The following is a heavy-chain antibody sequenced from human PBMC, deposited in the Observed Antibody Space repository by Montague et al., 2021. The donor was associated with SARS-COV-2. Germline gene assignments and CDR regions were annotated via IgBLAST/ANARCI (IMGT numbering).Heavy chain of an antibody. V-gene: IGHV4-39*02. D-gene: IGHD3-22*01. CDR1: GGSITNNIDY. CDR3: ARLKRYFDSSGSPSAFDF. CDR2: IYYTGNT. Sequence: SETLSLTCTVSGGSITNNIDYWAWIRQPPGKGLDWIGSIYYTGNTYYNPSLKSRVTMSVVTSKNHFTLKLSSVTAAETAVYYCARLKRYFDSSGSPSAFDFWGQGTKVTVSS. J-gene: IGHJ3*01.